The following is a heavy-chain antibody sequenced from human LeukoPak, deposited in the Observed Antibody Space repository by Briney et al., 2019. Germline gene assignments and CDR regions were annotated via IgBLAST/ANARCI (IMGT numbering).Heavy chain of an antibody. Sequence: GGSLRLSCAASRFTFSSHSMNWVRQAPGKRLEWVSYISTTTVYYADSVKGRFTISRDNAKNSLYLQMNSLRDEDTAVYYCTREGDSGSYLVYWGQGTLVTVSS. V-gene: IGHV3-48*02. CDR1: RFTFSSHS. CDR3: TREGDSGSYLVY. D-gene: IGHD3-10*01. J-gene: IGHJ4*02. CDR2: ISTTTV.